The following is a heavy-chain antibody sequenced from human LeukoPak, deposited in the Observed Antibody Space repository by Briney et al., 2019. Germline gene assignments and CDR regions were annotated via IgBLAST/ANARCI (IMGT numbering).Heavy chain of an antibody. CDR1: GGSISSGGYY. J-gene: IGHJ4*02. CDR3: ARGGYSRDFDY. Sequence: SETLSLTCTVFGGSISSGGYYWSWIRQHPGTGLEWIGYIYYSGSTYYNPSLKSRVTISVDTSKNQFSLKLSSVTAADTAVYYCARGGYSRDFDYWGQGTLVTVSS. V-gene: IGHV4-31*03. CDR2: IYYSGST. D-gene: IGHD6-13*01.